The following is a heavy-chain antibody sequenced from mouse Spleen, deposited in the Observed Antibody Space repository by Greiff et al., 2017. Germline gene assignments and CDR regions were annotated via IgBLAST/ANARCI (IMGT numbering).Heavy chain of an antibody. CDR2: IWSGGST. J-gene: IGHJ2*01. CDR3: ARWGYDYDVGFDY. D-gene: IGHD2-4*01. V-gene: IGHV2-2*01. CDR1: GFSLTSYG. Sequence: QVHVKQSGPGLVQPSQSLSITCTVSGFSLTSYGVHWVRQSPGKGLEWLGVIWSGGSTDYNAAFISRLSISKDNSKSQVFFKMNSLQADDTAIYYCARWGYDYDVGFDYWGQGTTLTVSS.